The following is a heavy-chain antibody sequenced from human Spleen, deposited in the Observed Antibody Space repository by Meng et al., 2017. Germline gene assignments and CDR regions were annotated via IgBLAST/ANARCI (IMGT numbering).Heavy chain of an antibody. D-gene: IGHD1-26*01. V-gene: IGHV3-23*01. CDR2: ISGSGGST. J-gene: IGHJ5*02. Sequence: GESLKISCAASGFTFSSYAMSWVRQAPGRGLEWVSGISGSGGSTYYADSVKGRFTISRHNSKNTLYLQMNSLRAEDTAVYYCAKGVGATEFDPWGQGTLVTVSS. CDR3: AKGVGATEFDP. CDR1: GFTFSSYA.